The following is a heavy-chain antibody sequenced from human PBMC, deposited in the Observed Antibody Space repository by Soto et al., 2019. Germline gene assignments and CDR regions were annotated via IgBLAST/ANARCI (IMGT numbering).Heavy chain of an antibody. CDR1: GGTFSSYA. CDR2: IIPIFGTA. CDR3: ARELENWGPGGNWFDP. J-gene: IGHJ5*02. Sequence: VKVSCKASGGTFSSYAISWVRQAPGQGLEWMGGIIPIFGTANYAQKFQGRVTITADESTSTAFMELSSLRSEDTAVYYCARELENWGPGGNWFDPWGQGTLVTVSS. V-gene: IGHV1-69*13. D-gene: IGHD7-27*01.